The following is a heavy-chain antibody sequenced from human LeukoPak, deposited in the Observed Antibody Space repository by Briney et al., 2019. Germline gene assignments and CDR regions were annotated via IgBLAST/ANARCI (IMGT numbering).Heavy chain of an antibody. CDR3: ARGGISTSLDY. J-gene: IGHJ4*02. V-gene: IGHV4-4*07. CDR2: IYSSGST. Sequence: PSETLSLTCTVSGGSISSYYWSWVRQPAGKGLEWIGRIYSSGSTNYNPSLKSRVTLSGDTSNNHFSLKLSSVTAADTALYYCARGGISTSLDYWGQGTLVTVSS. CDR1: GGSISSYY. D-gene: IGHD2-2*01.